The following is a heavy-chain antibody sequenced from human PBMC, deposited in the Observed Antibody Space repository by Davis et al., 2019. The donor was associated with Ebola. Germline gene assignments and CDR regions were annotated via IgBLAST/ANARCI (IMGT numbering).Heavy chain of an antibody. CDR2: INPHSGGT. Sequence: ASVKVSCKASGYTFTGYYLHWVRQAPGQGLEWMGRINPHSGGTNYAQKFQGRVIMTEDTSTDTAYMELSSLRSEDTAVYYCATGGPWTEYWGQGTLVTVSS. J-gene: IGHJ4*02. V-gene: IGHV1-2*06. CDR3: ATGGPWTEY. D-gene: IGHD3/OR15-3a*01. CDR1: GYTFTGYY.